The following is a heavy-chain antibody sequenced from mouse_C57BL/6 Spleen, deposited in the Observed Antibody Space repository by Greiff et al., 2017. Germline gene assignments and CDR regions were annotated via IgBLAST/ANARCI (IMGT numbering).Heavy chain of an antibody. CDR3: ARGNYDYVTGIDY. Sequence: QVQLQQPGAELVRPGTSVKLSCKASGYTFTSYWMHWVKQRPGQGLEWIGVIDPSDSYTNYNQKFKGKATLTVDTSSSTAYMQLSSLTSEDSAVYYCARGNYDYVTGIDYWGQGTTLTVSS. D-gene: IGHD2-4*01. V-gene: IGHV1-59*01. J-gene: IGHJ2*01. CDR2: IDPSDSYT. CDR1: GYTFTSYW.